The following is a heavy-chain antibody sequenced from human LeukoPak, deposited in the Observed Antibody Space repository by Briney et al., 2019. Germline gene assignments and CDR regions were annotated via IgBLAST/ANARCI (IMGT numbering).Heavy chain of an antibody. CDR2: IYYSGST. CDR1: GGSISSYY. V-gene: IGHV4-59*08. CDR3: ARLSHYYDSSGYYQS. Sequence: SETLSLTCTVSGGSISSYYWSWIRQPPGKGPEWIGYIYYSGSTNYNPSLKSRVTISVDTSKNQFSLKLSSVTAADTAVYYCARLSHYYDSSGYYQSWGQGTLVTVSS. D-gene: IGHD3-22*01. J-gene: IGHJ4*02.